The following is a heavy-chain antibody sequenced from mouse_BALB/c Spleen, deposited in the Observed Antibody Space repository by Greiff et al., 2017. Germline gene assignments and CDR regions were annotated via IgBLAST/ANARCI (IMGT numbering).Heavy chain of an antibody. D-gene: IGHD2-14*01. J-gene: IGHJ3*01. CDR1: GFTFSDYY. CDR2: ISDGGSYT. V-gene: IGHV5-4*02. Sequence: EVQLVESGGGLVKPGGSLKLSCAASGFTFSDYYMYWVRQTPEKRLEWVATISDGGSYTYYPDSVKGRFTISRDNAKNNLYLQMSSLKSEDTAMYYCARDRYAPFAYWGQGTLVTVSA. CDR3: ARDRYAPFAY.